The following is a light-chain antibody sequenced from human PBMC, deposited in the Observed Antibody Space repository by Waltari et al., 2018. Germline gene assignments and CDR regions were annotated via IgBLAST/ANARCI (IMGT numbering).Light chain of an antibody. CDR3: AAWDDSLSGRV. CDR1: SSNIGRNY. V-gene: IGLV1-47*01. Sequence: QSVLTQPPSASGTPGHRVTISCSGGSSNIGRNYLYWYQQIPGAAPKPLIYRNNQRPSGVPDRFSGSKSGTSASLAISGLRSEDEADYYCAAWDDSLSGRVFGGGTKLTVL. J-gene: IGLJ3*02. CDR2: RNN.